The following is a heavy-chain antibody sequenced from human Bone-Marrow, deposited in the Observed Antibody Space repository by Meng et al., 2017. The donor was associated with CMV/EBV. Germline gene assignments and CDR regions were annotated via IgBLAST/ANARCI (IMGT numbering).Heavy chain of an antibody. V-gene: IGHV4-59*01. Sequence: SETLSLTCTVPGGSISSYYWSWIRQPPGKGLEWIGYIYYSGSTNYNPSLKSRVTISVDTSKNQFSLKLSSVTAADTAVYYCARAAYYYDSSGPYYFDYWGQGTLVTVSS. CDR3: ARAAYYYDSSGPYYFDY. D-gene: IGHD3-22*01. J-gene: IGHJ4*02. CDR1: GGSISSYY. CDR2: IYYSGST.